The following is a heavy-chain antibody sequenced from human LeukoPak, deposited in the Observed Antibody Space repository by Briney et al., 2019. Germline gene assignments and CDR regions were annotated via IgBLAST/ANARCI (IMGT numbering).Heavy chain of an antibody. CDR2: INPNSGGT. J-gene: IGHJ4*02. CDR1: GYTFTGYY. CDR3: ARVGGGDSSGYPTIDY. Sequence: ASVKVSCKASGYTFTGYYMHWVRQAPGQGLEWMGWINPNSGGTNYAQKFQGRVTMTRDTSISTAYMELSRLRSDDTAVYYRARVGGGDSSGYPTIDYWGQGTLVTVSS. D-gene: IGHD3-22*01. V-gene: IGHV1-2*02.